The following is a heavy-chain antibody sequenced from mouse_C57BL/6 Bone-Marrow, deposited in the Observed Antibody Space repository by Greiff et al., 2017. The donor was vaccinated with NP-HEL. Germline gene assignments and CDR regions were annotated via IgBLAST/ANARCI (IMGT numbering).Heavy chain of an antibody. CDR3: ARRGDYEGDYYAMDY. CDR1: GYTFTSYW. D-gene: IGHD2-4*01. J-gene: IGHJ4*01. CDR2: IYPGSGST. V-gene: IGHV1-55*01. Sequence: QVQLKQPGAELVKPGASVKMSCKASGYTFTSYWITWVKQRPGQGLEWIGDIYPGSGSTNYNEKFKSKATLTVDTSSSPAYMQLSSLTSEDSAVYYCARRGDYEGDYYAMDYWGQGTSVTVSS.